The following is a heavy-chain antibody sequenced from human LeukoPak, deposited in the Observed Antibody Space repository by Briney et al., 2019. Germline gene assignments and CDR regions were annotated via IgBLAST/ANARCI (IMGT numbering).Heavy chain of an antibody. CDR1: GYPFTGYF. V-gene: IGHV1-2*02. CDR3: ARVATMVRGVIAFDI. Sequence: ASVKVSCKASGYPFTGYFIHWVRQAPGQGLEWMGWINPNSGDTKYAQKIQGRVTMTRDTSISTAYMELSSLRSEDTAVYYCARVATMVRGVIAFDIWGQGTMVTVSS. CDR2: INPNSGDT. D-gene: IGHD3-10*01. J-gene: IGHJ3*02.